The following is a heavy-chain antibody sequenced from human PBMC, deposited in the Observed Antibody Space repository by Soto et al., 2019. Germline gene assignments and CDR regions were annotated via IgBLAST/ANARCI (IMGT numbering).Heavy chain of an antibody. J-gene: IGHJ6*02. Sequence: SETLSLTCTVSGASISRYYWSWIRQSPGKGLERIGYLYNTGSTIYNPSLKSRVTISVDTSKNQFSLKMNSVTAADTAVYYCSRYLLGYCGVHRYPLAFSGQRTTVTGS. CDR3: SRYLLGYCGVHRYPLAF. D-gene: IGHD2-21*02. CDR1: GASISRYY. V-gene: IGHV4-59*01. CDR2: LYNTGST.